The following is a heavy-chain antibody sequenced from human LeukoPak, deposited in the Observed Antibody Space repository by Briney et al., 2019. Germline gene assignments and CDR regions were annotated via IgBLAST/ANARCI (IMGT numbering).Heavy chain of an antibody. CDR1: VYIFTSYV. J-gene: IGHJ3*02. Sequence: ASVKVSCKASVYIFTSYVISWVRQAPGQGLEWMGWISAYNGNTNYAQKLQGRVTMTTDTSTSTAYMELRSLRSDVTAVYYCARNVLRYFDWLLFRSRPDAFDIWGQGTMVTVSS. V-gene: IGHV1-18*01. CDR2: ISAYNGNT. D-gene: IGHD3-9*01. CDR3: ARNVLRYFDWLLFRSRPDAFDI.